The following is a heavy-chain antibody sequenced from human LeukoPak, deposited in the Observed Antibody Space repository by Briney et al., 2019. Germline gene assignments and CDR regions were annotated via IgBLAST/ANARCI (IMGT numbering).Heavy chain of an antibody. CDR1: GFTFSDHF. D-gene: IGHD4-23*01. Sequence: GGSLRLSCAASGFTFSDHFMAWIRQAPGKGLEWISYISGSGATYYAASVKGRFTISRDNAQNSLWLQMSSLRAEDTAVYYCARDPMYNGGNSGAFDFWGQGTLVTVSS. J-gene: IGHJ3*01. CDR3: ARDPMYNGGNSGAFDF. CDR2: ISGSGAT. V-gene: IGHV3-11*01.